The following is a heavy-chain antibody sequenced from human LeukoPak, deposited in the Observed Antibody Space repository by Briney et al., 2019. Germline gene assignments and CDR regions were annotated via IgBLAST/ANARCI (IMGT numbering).Heavy chain of an antibody. Sequence: GGSLRLSCAASGFTFSYYEMNWVRQAPGKGLEWVSYISSSGSPIYYADSVKGRFTISRDNAKNSLYLQMNSLRAEDTAVYYCARDVLIAADGVIRLDAFDIWGQGTVVTVSS. J-gene: IGHJ3*02. CDR3: ARDVLIAADGVIRLDAFDI. D-gene: IGHD6-13*01. V-gene: IGHV3-48*03. CDR2: ISSSGSPI. CDR1: GFTFSYYE.